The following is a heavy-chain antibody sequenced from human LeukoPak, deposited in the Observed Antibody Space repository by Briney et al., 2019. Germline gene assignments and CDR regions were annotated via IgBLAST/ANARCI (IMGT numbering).Heavy chain of an antibody. CDR1: GYTFTGYY. Sequence: ASVKVSCKASGYTFTGYYMHWVRQAPGQGLEWMGWISAYNGNTNYAQKLQGRVTMTTDTSTSTAYMELRSLRSDDTAVYYCARDRPPFDFWSGYYRFDYWGQGTLVTVSS. D-gene: IGHD3-3*01. V-gene: IGHV1-18*04. CDR3: ARDRPPFDFWSGYYRFDY. J-gene: IGHJ4*02. CDR2: ISAYNGNT.